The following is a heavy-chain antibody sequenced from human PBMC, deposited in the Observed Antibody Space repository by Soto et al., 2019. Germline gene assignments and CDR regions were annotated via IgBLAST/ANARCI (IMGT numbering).Heavy chain of an antibody. J-gene: IGHJ3*02. V-gene: IGHV3-33*01. CDR2: IWYDGSNK. D-gene: IGHD3-10*01. Sequence: QVQLVESGGGVVQPGRSLRLSCAGSGFIFSSYGMHWVRQAPGKGLEWVAVIWYDGSNKYSADSVKGRFTISRDTSKNTLYLQMNSLRAADTAVYYCARDLYYGSGSPKGAFDIWGQGTMVTVSS. CDR3: ARDLYYGSGSPKGAFDI. CDR1: GFIFSSYG.